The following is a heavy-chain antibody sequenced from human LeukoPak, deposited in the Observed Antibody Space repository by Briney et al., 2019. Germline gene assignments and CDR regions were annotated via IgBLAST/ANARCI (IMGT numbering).Heavy chain of an antibody. J-gene: IGHJ3*02. D-gene: IGHD3-10*01. Sequence: PGGSLRLSCAASGFTFIDYSVNWVRQAPGKGLEWVSSISSSSSYIFYADSLKGRFTISRDNAKNSLYLQMNSLRAEDTAVYYCARLRDYFTHAFDIWGQGTTVTVSS. CDR1: GFTFIDYS. V-gene: IGHV3-21*01. CDR2: ISSSSSYI. CDR3: ARLRDYFTHAFDI.